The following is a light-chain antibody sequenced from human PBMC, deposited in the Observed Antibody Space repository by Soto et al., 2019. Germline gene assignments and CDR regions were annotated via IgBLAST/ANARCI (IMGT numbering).Light chain of an antibody. Sequence: VLTQPPSVSGAPGQRVTISCTGSSSNIGAGYDVHWYQQLPGTAPKLLVHGNTDRPSGVPDRFSGSKSGTSASLAITGLQAEDEADYYCQSYDSSLSGWLFGGGTKLTFL. J-gene: IGLJ2*01. CDR3: QSYDSSLSGWL. CDR2: GNT. CDR1: SSNIGAGYD. V-gene: IGLV1-40*01.